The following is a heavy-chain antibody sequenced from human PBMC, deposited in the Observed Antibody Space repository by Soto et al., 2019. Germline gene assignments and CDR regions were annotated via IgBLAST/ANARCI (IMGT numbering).Heavy chain of an antibody. CDR1: GGSISSGDYY. CDR2: IYYSGST. D-gene: IGHD4-4*01. V-gene: IGHV4-30-4*01. Sequence: QVQLQESGPGLVKPSQTLSLTCTVSGGSISSGDYYWSWIRQPPGKGLEWIGYIYYSGSTYYNPSLIRRVTISVDTSKHQSTLKLSSVTAADTALYYCAREFTTLRGYYYYGMDVWGQGTTVTVSS. CDR3: AREFTTLRGYYYYGMDV. J-gene: IGHJ6*02.